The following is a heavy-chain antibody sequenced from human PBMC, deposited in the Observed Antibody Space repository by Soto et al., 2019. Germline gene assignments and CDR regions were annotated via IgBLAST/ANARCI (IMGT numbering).Heavy chain of an antibody. Sequence: SLRLSCRTSGFRFSSYGMHWVRQAPGKGPEWVAFISGDGSNTEYVDSVRGRFTVSRDNSRNTLYLQMNSLRAEDTAVYYCARVRAVAGTRAYYYYGMDVWGQGTTVTVSS. CDR1: GFRFSSYG. CDR2: ISGDGSNT. D-gene: IGHD6-19*01. J-gene: IGHJ6*02. V-gene: IGHV3-30*03. CDR3: ARVRAVAGTRAYYYYGMDV.